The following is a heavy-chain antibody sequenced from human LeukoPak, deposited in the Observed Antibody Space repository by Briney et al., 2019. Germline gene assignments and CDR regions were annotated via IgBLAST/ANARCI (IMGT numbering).Heavy chain of an antibody. Sequence: SETLSLTCTVSGGSISSYYCSWIRQPPGKGLEWIGYIYYSGSTNYNPSLKSRVTISVDTSKNQFSLKLSPVTAADTAVYYCASWGDYYGSGHRNAFDIWGQGKMVTVSS. CDR1: GGSISSYY. J-gene: IGHJ3*02. D-gene: IGHD3-10*01. V-gene: IGHV4-59*01. CDR2: IYYSGST. CDR3: ASWGDYYGSGHRNAFDI.